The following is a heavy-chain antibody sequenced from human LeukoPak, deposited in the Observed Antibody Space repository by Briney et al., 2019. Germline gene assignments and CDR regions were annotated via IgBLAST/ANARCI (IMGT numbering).Heavy chain of an antibody. D-gene: IGHD2-2*01. J-gene: IGHJ5*02. CDR1: GGSFSGYY. CDR3: ARRRFCSGSSCSNIHEFDP. Sequence: ASETLSLTCAVYGGSFSGYYWSWIRQPPGKGLEWIGEINHSGSTNYNPSLKSRVTISVDTSKNQFSLKLSSVTAADTAVYYCARRRFCSGSSCSNIHEFDPWGQGTLVTVPS. V-gene: IGHV4-34*01. CDR2: INHSGST.